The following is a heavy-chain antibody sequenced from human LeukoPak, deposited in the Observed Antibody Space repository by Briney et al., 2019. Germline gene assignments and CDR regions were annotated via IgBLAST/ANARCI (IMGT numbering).Heavy chain of an antibody. CDR2: ISSSSSAI. CDR3: ARGRYLDY. CDR1: GFTFSTYG. V-gene: IGHV3-48*01. Sequence: GGSLRLSCATSGFTFSTYGMHWVRQTPGKGLEWVSYISSSSSAIYYADSVKGRFTISRDNARNSLYLQMNSLRAEDTAVYHCARGRYLDYWGQGTLVTVSS. J-gene: IGHJ4*02.